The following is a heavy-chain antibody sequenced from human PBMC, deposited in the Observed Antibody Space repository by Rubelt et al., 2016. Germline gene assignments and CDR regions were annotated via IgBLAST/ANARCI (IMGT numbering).Heavy chain of an antibody. V-gene: IGHV3-7*01. D-gene: IGHD6-6*01. J-gene: IGHJ4*02. CDR2: IRQDGNEK. Sequence: GGSLRLSCSASGFIFSTYWMTWVRQAPGKGLEWVANIRQDGNEKYYVDSVKGRFTISRDNAKNSLYLQMNSLRAEDTAVYYCARGLLSTIAARQGYYWGQGTLVTVSS. CDR1: GFIFSTYW. CDR3: ARGLLSTIAARQGYY.